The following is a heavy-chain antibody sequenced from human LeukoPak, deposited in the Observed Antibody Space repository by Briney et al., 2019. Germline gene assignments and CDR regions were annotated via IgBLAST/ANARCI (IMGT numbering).Heavy chain of an antibody. CDR2: IRHDGSDI. CDR3: AKTGFQWGEYFYYMDV. CDR1: GFTYSSYG. D-gene: IGHD1-14*01. Sequence: GGSLRLSGAASGFTYSSYGMHWVRQAPGKGLEWVAFIRHDGSDIYYADSVKGRFTISRGNSKDTLYFQMNSLIYDDTAVYYCAKTGFQWGEYFYYMDVWGKGTTVTVSS. J-gene: IGHJ6*03. V-gene: IGHV3-30*02.